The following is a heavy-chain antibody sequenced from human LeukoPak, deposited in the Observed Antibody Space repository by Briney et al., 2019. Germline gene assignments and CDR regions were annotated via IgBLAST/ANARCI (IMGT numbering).Heavy chain of an antibody. J-gene: IGHJ5*02. CDR2: ISSSSSYI. D-gene: IGHD3-10*01. V-gene: IGHV3-21*01. CDR3: ARDLTMAQNWFDP. CDR1: GFTFSSYS. Sequence: GGSLRLSCAASGFTFSSYSMNWVRQAPGKGLEWVSSISSSSSYIYYADSVKGRFTISRDNAKNSLYLQMHSLRAEDTAVYYCARDLTMAQNWFDPWGQGTLVTVSS.